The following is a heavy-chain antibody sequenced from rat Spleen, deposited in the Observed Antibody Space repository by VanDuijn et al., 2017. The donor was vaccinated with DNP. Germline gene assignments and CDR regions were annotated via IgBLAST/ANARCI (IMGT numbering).Heavy chain of an antibody. V-gene: IGHV5-31*01. D-gene: IGHD1-12*03. CDR3: TTERTFGFYYDGSSPNWFTY. J-gene: IGHJ3*01. Sequence: EVQLVESGGDLVQPGRSLKLSCVASGFTFNNYLMTWIRQVPGKGLEWVASITSSGGTTYYPDSVKGRFTISRDDSKSTLYLQMDSLRSEDTATYYCTTERTFGFYYDGSSPNWFTYWGQGTLVTVSS. CDR2: ITSSGGTT. CDR1: GFTFNNYL.